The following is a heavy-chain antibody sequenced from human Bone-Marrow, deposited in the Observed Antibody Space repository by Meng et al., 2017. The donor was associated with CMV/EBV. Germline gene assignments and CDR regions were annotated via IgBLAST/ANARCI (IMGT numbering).Heavy chain of an antibody. CDR3: ARDNYLATDYGMDV. D-gene: IGHD2/OR15-2a*01. V-gene: IGHV7-4-1*01. Sequence: ASVKVSCKASGYTFTSYAMNWVRQAPGQGLEWMGWINTNTGNPTYAQGFTGRFVFSLDTSVSTAYLQICSLKAEDTAVYYCARDNYLATDYGMDVWGQGTTVTVSS. CDR1: GYTFTSYA. J-gene: IGHJ6*02. CDR2: INTNTGNP.